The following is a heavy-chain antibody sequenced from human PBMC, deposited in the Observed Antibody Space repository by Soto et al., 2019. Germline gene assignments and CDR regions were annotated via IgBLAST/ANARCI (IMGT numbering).Heavy chain of an antibody. CDR2: IWYDGSNK. CDR3: ARDRGYYDSSGYSY. J-gene: IGHJ4*02. V-gene: IGHV3-33*01. D-gene: IGHD3-22*01. CDR1: GFTFSSYG. Sequence: HPGGSLRLSCAASGFTFSSYGMHWVRQAPGKGLEWVAVIWYDGSNKYYADSVKGRFTISRDNSKNTLYLQMNSLRAEDTAVYYCARDRGYYDSSGYSYWGQGTLVTVSS.